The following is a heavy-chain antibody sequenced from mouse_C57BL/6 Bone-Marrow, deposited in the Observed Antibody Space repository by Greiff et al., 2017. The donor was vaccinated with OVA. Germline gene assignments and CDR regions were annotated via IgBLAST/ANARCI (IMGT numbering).Heavy chain of an antibody. Sequence: EVKVVESGGGLVQPGGSLSLSCAPSGFTFTDYYMSWVRQPPGKALEWLGFIRNKANGYTTEYSASVKGRFTISRDNSQSILYLQMNALRAEDSATYYCARYEGTSYAMDYWGQGTSVTVSS. D-gene: IGHD3-3*01. CDR3: ARYEGTSYAMDY. J-gene: IGHJ4*01. V-gene: IGHV7-3*01. CDR1: GFTFTDYY. CDR2: IRNKANGYTT.